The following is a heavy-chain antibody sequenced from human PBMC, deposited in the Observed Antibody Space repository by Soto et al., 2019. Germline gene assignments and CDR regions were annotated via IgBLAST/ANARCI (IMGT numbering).Heavy chain of an antibody. CDR1: GFSLSTSGVG. D-gene: IGHD1-7*01. Sequence: SGPTLVKPTQTLTLTCTFSGFSLSTSGVGVGWIRQPPGKALEWLALIYWDDDKRYSPSLKSRLTITKDTSKNQVVLKMTNMDPVDTAPYYCANRPPPSELRYYYYYYYMDVWGKGTTVTVSS. CDR3: ANRPPPSELRYYYYYYYMDV. J-gene: IGHJ6*03. CDR2: IYWDDDK. V-gene: IGHV2-5*02.